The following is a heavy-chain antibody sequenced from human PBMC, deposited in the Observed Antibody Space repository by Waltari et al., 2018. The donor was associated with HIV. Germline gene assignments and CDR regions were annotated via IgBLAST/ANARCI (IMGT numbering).Heavy chain of an antibody. J-gene: IGHJ4*02. CDR2: MKHGHTT. D-gene: IGHD3-3*01. CDR1: GGSFSGYY. Sequence: QVQLQQWGAGLLKPSETLSLTCAVYGGSFSGYYWSRIRQPPGKGLEWIGEMKHGHTTIYNPSLKSRVTTSVATSKSHFSLNLTSVTAADTAVYYCARGWGGYGTWGQGTLVTVSS. CDR3: ARGWGGYGT. V-gene: IGHV4-34*01.